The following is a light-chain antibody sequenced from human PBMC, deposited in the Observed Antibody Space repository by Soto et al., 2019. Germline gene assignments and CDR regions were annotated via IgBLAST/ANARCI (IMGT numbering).Light chain of an antibody. CDR3: AAWDASMSAWV. CDR2: WNN. CDR1: SSNIGSNY. Sequence: QSVLTQPPSASGTPGQRVTISCSGSSSNIGSNYLYWYQQHPGTDAQLLIYWNNQRPSGVPARFSGSKSGTSASLAISGLRSEDDADYYCAAWDASMSAWVFGGGTKVTVL. V-gene: IGLV1-47*01. J-gene: IGLJ3*02.